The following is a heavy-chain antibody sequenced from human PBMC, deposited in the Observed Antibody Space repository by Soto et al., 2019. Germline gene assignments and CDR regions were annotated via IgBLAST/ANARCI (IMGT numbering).Heavy chain of an antibody. D-gene: IGHD3-10*01. CDR3: ARQVTMFRGALGYYYMDV. V-gene: IGHV4-34*01. CDR1: GGSFSSYY. Sequence: SETLSLTCAVYGGSFSSYYWSWVRQPPGKGLEWIGSINHSGSTNYNPSLKSRVTISVDTSKNQFSLKLSSVTAADTAVYYCARQVTMFRGALGYYYMDVWGKGTTVTVSS. CDR2: INHSGST. J-gene: IGHJ6*03.